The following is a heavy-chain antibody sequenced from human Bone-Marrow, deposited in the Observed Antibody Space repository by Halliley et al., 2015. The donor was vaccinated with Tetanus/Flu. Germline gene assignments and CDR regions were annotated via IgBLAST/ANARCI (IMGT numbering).Heavy chain of an antibody. CDR3: ARRANFDWLSSPQHWFDP. D-gene: IGHD3-9*01. J-gene: IGHJ5*02. Sequence: YYSGSPYYTPSLKIRVSMSLDPPKNQFPLRVSSVTAADTAVYYCARRANFDWLSSPQHWFDPWGQGILVTVSS. V-gene: IGHV4-30-4*05. CDR2: YYSGSP.